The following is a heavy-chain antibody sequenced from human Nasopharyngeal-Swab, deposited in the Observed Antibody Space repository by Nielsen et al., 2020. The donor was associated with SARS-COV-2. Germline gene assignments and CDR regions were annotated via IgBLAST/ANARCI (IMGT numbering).Heavy chain of an antibody. D-gene: IGHD3-3*01. CDR2: ISYDGSNK. Sequence: GGSLRLSCAASGFTFSSYGMHWVRQAPGKGLEWVAVISYDGSNKYYADSVKGRFTISRDNSKNTLYLQMNSLRAEDTAVYYCAKDGRYYDFWSGYYPSELYYYYYYMDVWGKGTTVTVSS. CDR3: AKDGRYYDFWSGYYPSELYYYYYYMDV. J-gene: IGHJ6*03. CDR1: GFTFSSYG. V-gene: IGHV3-30*18.